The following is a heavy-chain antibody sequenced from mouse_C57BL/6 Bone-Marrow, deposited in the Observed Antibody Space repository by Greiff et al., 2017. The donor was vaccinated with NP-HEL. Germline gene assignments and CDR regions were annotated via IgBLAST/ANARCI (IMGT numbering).Heavy chain of an antibody. CDR3: ARPFDY. CDR1: GFTFSSYG. CDR2: ISSGGSYT. Sequence: EVMLVESGGDLVKPGGSLKLSCAASGFTFSSYGMSWVRQTPDKRLEWVGTISSGGSYTYYHDSVKGRFTISRDNAKNTLYLQMSSLKSEDTAMYCCARPFDYWGQGTTLTVSS. V-gene: IGHV5-6*01. J-gene: IGHJ2*01.